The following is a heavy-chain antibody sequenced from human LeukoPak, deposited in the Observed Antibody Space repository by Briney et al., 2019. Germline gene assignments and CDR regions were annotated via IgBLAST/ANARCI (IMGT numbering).Heavy chain of an antibody. V-gene: IGHV3-11*04. Sequence: GGSLRLSCAASGFTFSDYYMSWIRQAPGKGLEWVSYISSSGSTIYYADSVKGRFTISRDNAKNSPYLQMNSLRAEDTAVYYCARISSWYENWFDPWGQGTLVTVSS. CDR1: GFTFSDYY. CDR3: ARISSWYENWFDP. CDR2: ISSSGSTI. D-gene: IGHD6-13*01. J-gene: IGHJ5*02.